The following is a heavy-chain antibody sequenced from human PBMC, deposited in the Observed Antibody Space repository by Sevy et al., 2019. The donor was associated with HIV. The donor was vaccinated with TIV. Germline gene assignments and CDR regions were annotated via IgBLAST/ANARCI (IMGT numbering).Heavy chain of an antibody. J-gene: IGHJ4*02. Sequence: GGSLRLSCAASEFTFSSYAMSWVRQAPGKGLEWVSAISGSGGSTYYADSVKGRFTISRDNSKNTLYLQMNSLRAEDTAVYYCAKAWIIAVAGTGLDYWGQGTLVTVSS. D-gene: IGHD6-19*01. V-gene: IGHV3-23*01. CDR3: AKAWIIAVAGTGLDY. CDR1: EFTFSSYA. CDR2: ISGSGGST.